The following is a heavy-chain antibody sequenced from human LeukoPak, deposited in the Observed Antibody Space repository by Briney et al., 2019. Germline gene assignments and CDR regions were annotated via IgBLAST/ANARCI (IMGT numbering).Heavy chain of an antibody. CDR3: ARNWFDP. V-gene: IGHV3-53*05. CDR1: GFTVSSDY. CDR2: IYSGGST. J-gene: IGHJ5*02. Sequence: GGSLRLSCAASGFTVSSDYMSWVRQAPGEGLEWVSVIYSGGSTYYADSVKGRFTISRDKSKNTVYLQMNSLRFEDTAMYYCARNWFDPWGQGTLVTVSS.